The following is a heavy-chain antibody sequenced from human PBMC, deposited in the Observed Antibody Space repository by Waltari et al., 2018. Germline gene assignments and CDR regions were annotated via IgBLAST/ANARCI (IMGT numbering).Heavy chain of an antibody. J-gene: IGHJ6*03. CDR3: ARDTIFGVRGMDV. CDR2: IYTSGST. D-gene: IGHD3-3*01. CDR1: GGSISSGSYY. V-gene: IGHV4-61*02. Sequence: QVQLQESGPGLVKPSQTLSLTCTVSGGSISSGSYYWSWIRQPAGKGLEWIGRIYTSGSTNYNPSLKSRVTISVDTSKNQFSLKLSSVTAADTAVYYCARDTIFGVRGMDVWGKGTTVTVSS.